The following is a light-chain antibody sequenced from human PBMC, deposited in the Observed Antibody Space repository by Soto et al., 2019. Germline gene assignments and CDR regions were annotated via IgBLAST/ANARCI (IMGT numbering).Light chain of an antibody. CDR3: QQYNDWPRT. J-gene: IGKJ1*01. CDR2: VAS. CDR1: QSVSSN. Sequence: EIVMTQSPATLSVSPGESATLSCRASQSVSSNLAWFQQKPGQAPRLLIYVASTRATGIPARFSGGGSGTEFTLTISSLQSEDFAIYYCQQYNDWPRTFGQGTKVDIK. V-gene: IGKV3-15*01.